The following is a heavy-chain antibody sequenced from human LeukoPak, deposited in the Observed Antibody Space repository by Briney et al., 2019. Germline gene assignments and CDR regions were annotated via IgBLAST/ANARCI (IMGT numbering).Heavy chain of an antibody. Sequence: GGSLRLSCAASGFTFSSYAMSWVRQAPGKGLEWVSAIRGSGGSTYYADSVKGRFTISRDNSKNTLYLQMNSLRAEDTAVYYCAASIAVAGRLFDYWGQGTLVTVSS. D-gene: IGHD6-19*01. CDR3: AASIAVAGRLFDY. J-gene: IGHJ4*02. CDR2: IRGSGGST. V-gene: IGHV3-23*01. CDR1: GFTFSSYA.